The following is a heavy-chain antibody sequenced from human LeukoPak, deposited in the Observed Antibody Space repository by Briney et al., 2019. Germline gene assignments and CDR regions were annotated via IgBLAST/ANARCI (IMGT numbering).Heavy chain of an antibody. CDR3: TVVNYGSGSYPLGY. CDR2: IKSKTDGGTT. CDR1: GFTFSHAW. D-gene: IGHD3-10*01. V-gene: IGHV3-15*01. J-gene: IGHJ4*02. Sequence: GGSLRLSCAASGFTFSHAWMSWVRQAPGKGLEWVGRIKSKTDGGTTDYAAPVKGRFTISRDDSKSTLYLQVNSLKTEDTAVYYCTVVNYGSGSYPLGYWGQGTLVTVSS.